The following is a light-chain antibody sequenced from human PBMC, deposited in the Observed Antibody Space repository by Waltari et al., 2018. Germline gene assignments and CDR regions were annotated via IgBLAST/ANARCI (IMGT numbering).Light chain of an antibody. Sequence: EIVLTQSPATLSLSPGARATLSCRASQSVSSYLAWYQQKPGQAPRLLIYDSSPRPTGIPARFSGSGSGTDFTLTISSREPEDFAVYYCQLRTNWPSYTFGRGTKLEIK. CDR2: DSS. CDR1: QSVSSY. J-gene: IGKJ2*01. CDR3: QLRTNWPSYT. V-gene: IGKV3-11*01.